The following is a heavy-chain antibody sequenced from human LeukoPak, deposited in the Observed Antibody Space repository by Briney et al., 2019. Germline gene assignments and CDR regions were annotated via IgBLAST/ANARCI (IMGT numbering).Heavy chain of an antibody. J-gene: IGHJ4*02. V-gene: IGHV4-38-2*02. Sequence: ASETLSLTCGVSGYSISSGYYWGWIRQPPGEGLEWIGSIYHDGSASYNPSLKSRVTISVDTSKNQFSLKLSSVTAADTDVYYCVREHKNGNPGGYWGQGTLVTVSS. D-gene: IGHD1-1*01. CDR3: VREHKNGNPGGY. CDR2: IYHDGSA. CDR1: GYSISSGYY.